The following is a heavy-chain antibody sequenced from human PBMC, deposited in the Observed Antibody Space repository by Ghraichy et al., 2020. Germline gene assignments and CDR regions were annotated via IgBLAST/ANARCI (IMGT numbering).Heavy chain of an antibody. Sequence: VGSLRLSCAASGFSLSNNWMDWVRQVPGKGLVWVSRINRDGSSTAYAESVRGRFTISRDNAKNTLYLQMNNLRAEDTAVYYCARTSSGWYGFDFWGQGALVTVSS. CDR1: GFSLSNNW. CDR2: INRDGSST. J-gene: IGHJ4*02. D-gene: IGHD6-19*01. CDR3: ARTSSGWYGFDF. V-gene: IGHV3-74*01.